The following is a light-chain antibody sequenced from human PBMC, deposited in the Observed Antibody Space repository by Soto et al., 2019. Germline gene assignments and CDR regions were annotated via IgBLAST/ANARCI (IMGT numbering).Light chain of an antibody. CDR1: QSISSY. V-gene: IGKV1-39*01. CDR2: DAT. J-gene: IGKJ1*01. Sequence: GDRVTITCRASQSISSYLNWYQQRPGKAPNLLIYDATRLHSGVPPRFSGSGSGTEFTLTISRLQSEDFAVYYCQQYNSWPSRTFGQGTKVDIK. CDR3: QQYNSWPSRT.